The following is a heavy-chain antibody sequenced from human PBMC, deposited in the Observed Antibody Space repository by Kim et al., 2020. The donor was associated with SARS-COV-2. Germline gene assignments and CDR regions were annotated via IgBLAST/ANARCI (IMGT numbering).Heavy chain of an antibody. D-gene: IGHD5-12*01. CDR3: ARDRRRGYDRSLFDY. CDR2: ISYDGSNK. V-gene: IGHV3-30-3*01. Sequence: GGSLRLSCAATGFTFSSYAMHWVRQAPGKGLEWVAVISYDGSNKYYADSVKGRFTISRDNSKNTLYLQMNSLRAEDTAVYYCARDRRRGYDRSLFDYWG. CDR1: GFTFSSYA. J-gene: IGHJ4*01.